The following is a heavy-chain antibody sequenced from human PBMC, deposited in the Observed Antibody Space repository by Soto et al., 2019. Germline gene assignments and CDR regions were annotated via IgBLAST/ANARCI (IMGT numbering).Heavy chain of an antibody. CDR3: ARVGNNGWPLEYDY. D-gene: IGHD2-8*01. CDR1: GYTFTTYG. J-gene: IGHJ4*02. V-gene: IGHV1-18*04. CDR2: IGGYNGDS. Sequence: QPQLVQSGAEVRKPGASVNVSCKASGYTFTTYGISWGRQAPGQGLEWMGWIGGYNGDSHNAQKFQGRLTMTRDTSTKTAYMELRSLRSDDTAVYYCARVGNNGWPLEYDYGGQGTLVTVSS.